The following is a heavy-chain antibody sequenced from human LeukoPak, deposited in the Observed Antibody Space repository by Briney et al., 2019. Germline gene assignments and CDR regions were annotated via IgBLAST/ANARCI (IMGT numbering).Heavy chain of an antibody. D-gene: IGHD3-9*01. CDR2: IKQDGSEK. Sequence: GGSLRLSCAASGFTFSSYWMSWVRQAPGKGLEWVANIKQDGSEKYYVDSVKGRFTISRDNAKNSVHLQMNSLRAEDTAVYYCARDILRYFDWLKGSYYYYYMDVWGKGTAVTISS. CDR1: GFTFSSYW. CDR3: ARDILRYFDWLKGSYYYYYMDV. J-gene: IGHJ6*03. V-gene: IGHV3-7*01.